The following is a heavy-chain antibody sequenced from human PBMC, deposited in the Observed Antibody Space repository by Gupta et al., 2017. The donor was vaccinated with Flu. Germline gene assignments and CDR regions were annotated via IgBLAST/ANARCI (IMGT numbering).Heavy chain of an antibody. CDR1: GFTFSSYG. J-gene: IGHJ6*02. V-gene: IGHV3-33*01. CDR2: IWYDGSNK. D-gene: IGHD3-3*01. Sequence: QVQLVESGGGVVQPGRSLRLSCAASGFTFSSYGMHWVRQAPGKGLEWVAVIWYDGSNKYYADSVKGRFTISRDNSKNTLYLQMNSLRAEDTAVYYCARGREIWRTYYYYGMDVWGQGTTVTVS. CDR3: ARGREIWRTYYYYGMDV.